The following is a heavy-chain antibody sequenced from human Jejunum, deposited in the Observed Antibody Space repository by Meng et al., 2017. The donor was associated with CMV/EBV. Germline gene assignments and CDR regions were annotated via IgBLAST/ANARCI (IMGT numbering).Heavy chain of an antibody. J-gene: IGHJ4*02. Sequence: SGGSISTRHYYWCWFRPSPGKGLEWIGSVFFCGSTYCKPSLKRRLTISVDTSKNQFSLNLNSVTAADAALYFCVKSRRLTGYFFDLWGQGTLVTVSS. CDR2: VFFCGST. D-gene: IGHD3-9*01. V-gene: IGHV4-39*07. CDR3: VKSRRLTGYFFDL. CDR1: GGSISTRHYY.